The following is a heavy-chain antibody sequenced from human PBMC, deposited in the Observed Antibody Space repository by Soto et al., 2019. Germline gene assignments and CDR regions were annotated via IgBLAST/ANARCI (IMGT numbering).Heavy chain of an antibody. Sequence: GGSLRLSCAAPGFTFSSYSMNWVRQAPGKGLEWVSYISSSSSTIYYADSVKGRFTISRDNAKNSLYLQMNSLRDEDTAVYYCARDLRGGYCSSNSCSNYYYGMDVWGQGTTVTVSS. D-gene: IGHD2-2*03. CDR1: GFTFSSYS. J-gene: IGHJ6*02. CDR3: ARDLRGGYCSSNSCSNYYYGMDV. CDR2: ISSSSSTI. V-gene: IGHV3-48*02.